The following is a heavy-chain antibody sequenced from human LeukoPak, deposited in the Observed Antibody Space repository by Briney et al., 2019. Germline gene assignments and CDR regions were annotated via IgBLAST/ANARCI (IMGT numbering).Heavy chain of an antibody. CDR3: ARGDPPAHY. CDR2: IYYSGST. D-gene: IGHD5-24*01. V-gene: IGHV4-31*11. CDR1: GGSISSGGYS. J-gene: IGHJ4*02. Sequence: SETLSLTCAVSGGSISSGGYSWSWIRQLPGKGLEWIGYIYYSGSTYYNPSLKSRVTISVDTSKNQFSLKLSSVTAADTAVYYCARGDPPAHYWGQGTLVTVSS.